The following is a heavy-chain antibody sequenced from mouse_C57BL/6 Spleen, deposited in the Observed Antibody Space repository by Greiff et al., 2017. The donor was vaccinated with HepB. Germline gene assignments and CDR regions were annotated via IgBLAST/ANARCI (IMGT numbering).Heavy chain of an antibody. Sequence: QVQLKQSGPGLVAPSQRLSITCTVSGFSFTSYGVYWVRQSPGKGLEWLGVIWGVGSTNYNSALKSRLSISKDNSKSQVFLKMNSLQTDDTAMYYCASDGGFAWFAYWGQGTLVTVSA. V-gene: IGHV2-6*01. J-gene: IGHJ3*01. D-gene: IGHD3-1*01. CDR3: ASDGGFAWFAY. CDR1: GFSFTSYG. CDR2: IWGVGST.